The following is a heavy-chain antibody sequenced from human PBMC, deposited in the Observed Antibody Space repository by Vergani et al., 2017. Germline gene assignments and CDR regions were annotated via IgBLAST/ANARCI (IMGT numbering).Heavy chain of an antibody. D-gene: IGHD2-21*02. CDR3: AKSTARVGTAHYFDY. Sequence: EVQLLESGGGLAQPGGSLRLSCAASGFTFSSYAMSWVRQAPGKGLEWVSAISGSGGSTYYADSVKGRFTISRDNSKNTLYLQMNSLRAEDTAVYYCAKSTARVGTAHYFDYWGQGTLVTVSS. CDR1: GFTFSSYA. J-gene: IGHJ4*02. V-gene: IGHV3-23*01. CDR2: ISGSGGST.